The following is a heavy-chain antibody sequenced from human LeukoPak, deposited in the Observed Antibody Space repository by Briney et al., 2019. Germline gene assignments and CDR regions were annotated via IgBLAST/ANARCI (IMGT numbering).Heavy chain of an antibody. CDR1: GDSMTKYY. Sequence: SGTLSLTCTVSGDSMTKYYWSWIRQPPGKGLEWIGYIYYSGSTNYNPSLKSRVTISVDTSKNQFSLKLSSVTAADTAVYYCARTPSVYCSGGNCYPGHFDYWGQGTLVTVSS. D-gene: IGHD2-15*01. CDR2: IYYSGST. CDR3: ARTPSVYCSGGNCYPGHFDY. J-gene: IGHJ4*02. V-gene: IGHV4-59*12.